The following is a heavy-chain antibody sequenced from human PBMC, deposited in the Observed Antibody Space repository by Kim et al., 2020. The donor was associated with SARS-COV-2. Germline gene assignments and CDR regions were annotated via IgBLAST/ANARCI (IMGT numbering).Heavy chain of an antibody. CDR2: ISSNGGST. CDR1: GFTFSSYA. V-gene: IGHV3-64*02. D-gene: IGHD1-26*01. J-gene: IGHJ3*02. CDR3: AREGDSGSHKAFDI. Sequence: GGSLRLSCAASGFTFSSYAMHWVRQAPGKGLEYVSAISSNGGSTYYADSVKGRFTISRDNSKNTLYLQMGSLRAEDMAVYYCAREGDSGSHKAFDIWGQGTMVTVSS.